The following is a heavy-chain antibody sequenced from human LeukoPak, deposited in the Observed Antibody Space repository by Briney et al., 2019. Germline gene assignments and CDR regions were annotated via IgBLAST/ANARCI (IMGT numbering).Heavy chain of an antibody. CDR2: IYHSGST. D-gene: IGHD2-2*01. CDR3: ARGDRSTSWLSGYYYYMDV. CDR1: GYSISSGYY. J-gene: IGHJ6*03. V-gene: IGHV4-38-2*02. Sequence: PSETLSLTCTVSGYSISSGYYWGWIRQPPGKGLEWIGSIYHSGSTYYNPSLKSRVTISVDTSKNQFSLKLSSVTAADTAVYYCARGDRSTSWLSGYYYYMDVWGKGTTVTVSS.